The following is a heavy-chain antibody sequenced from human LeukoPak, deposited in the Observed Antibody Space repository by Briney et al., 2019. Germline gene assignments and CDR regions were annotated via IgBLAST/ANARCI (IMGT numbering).Heavy chain of an antibody. J-gene: IGHJ4*02. CDR1: GGSISSYY. D-gene: IGHD5-18*01. CDR2: IYTSGST. CDR3: ARGIQLWSQGYFDY. V-gene: IGHV4-4*07. Sequence: SETLSLTCTVSGGSISSYYWSWIRQPAGKGLEGIGRIYTSGSTNYNPSLKSRVTMSVDTSKNQFSLKLSSVTDADTAVYYCARGIQLWSQGYFDYWGQGSLVTVSS.